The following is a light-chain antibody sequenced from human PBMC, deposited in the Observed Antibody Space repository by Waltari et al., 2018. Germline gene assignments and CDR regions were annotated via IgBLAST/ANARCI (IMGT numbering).Light chain of an antibody. CDR2: GAS. CDR3: LLYNNWPPRT. Sequence: EIVVTQSPGTLSVSPGERATLSCRASQSVSSNLAWYQQKPGQAPRLLIYGASTRATDIPTRFSGSGSGTEFTLTISSLQSEDFAIYYCLLYNNWPPRTFGQGTKVEIK. V-gene: IGKV3D-15*01. J-gene: IGKJ1*01. CDR1: QSVSSN.